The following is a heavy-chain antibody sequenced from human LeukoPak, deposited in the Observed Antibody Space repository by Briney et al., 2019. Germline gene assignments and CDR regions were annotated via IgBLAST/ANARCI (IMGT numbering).Heavy chain of an antibody. CDR1: GYTFTNYG. Sequence: ASVKVSYKAIGYTFTNYGISWVRQAPGQRLDWLGWLSPYSGNKNSAPKFQSRVTVTPDTSTSTAYMEMRNLRSDDTAAYYCTRTVLDWAKGVCYDYWGQGTLVTVSS. D-gene: IGHD2-8*01. CDR2: LSPYSGNK. CDR3: TRTVLDWAKGVCYDY. J-gene: IGHJ4*02. V-gene: IGHV1-18*01.